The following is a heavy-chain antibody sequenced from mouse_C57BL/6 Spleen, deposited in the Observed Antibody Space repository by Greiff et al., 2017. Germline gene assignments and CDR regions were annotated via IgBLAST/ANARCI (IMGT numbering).Heavy chain of an antibody. CDR1: GYTFTSYW. CDR3: ARKIGDYFDY. V-gene: IGHV1-69*01. J-gene: IGHJ2*01. Sequence: QVQLQQPGAELVMPGASVKLSCKASGYTFTSYWMHWVKQRPGQGLEWIGEIDPSDSYTNYNQKFKGKSTLTVDKSSSTAYMQLSSLTSEDSAVYYCARKIGDYFDYWGQGTTLTVSA. D-gene: IGHD2-14*01. CDR2: IDPSDSYT.